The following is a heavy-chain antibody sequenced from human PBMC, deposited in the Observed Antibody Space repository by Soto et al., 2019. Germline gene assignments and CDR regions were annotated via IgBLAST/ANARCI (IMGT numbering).Heavy chain of an antibody. CDR2: TGSI. Sequence: LPETLSLTCIVSGGSINGYNWSWIRQPAGKGLEWIGRTGSINYNPSLKSRVTMSVDTSKNQFSLKLDSVTAADTAVYYCARDSHNDTGRSFDYWGPGTLVTVSS. V-gene: IGHV4-4*07. CDR3: ARDSHNDTGRSFDY. J-gene: IGHJ4*02. CDR1: GGSINGYN. D-gene: IGHD1-1*01.